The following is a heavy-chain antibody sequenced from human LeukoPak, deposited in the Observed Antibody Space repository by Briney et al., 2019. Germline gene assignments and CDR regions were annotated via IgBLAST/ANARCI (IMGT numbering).Heavy chain of an antibody. V-gene: IGHV1-18*01. D-gene: IGHD2-2*02. Sequence: ASVKVSCKASGYSLSSNGISWARQAPGQGLEWMGWISDYSGNTKYAQNFQDRVTLTTDRSTNTAYMELRSLRSDDTAVYYCARAAPYCSSSSCYKDYWGQGTLVTVSS. CDR3: ARAAPYCSSSSCYKDY. J-gene: IGHJ4*02. CDR2: ISDYSGNT. CDR1: GYSLSSNG.